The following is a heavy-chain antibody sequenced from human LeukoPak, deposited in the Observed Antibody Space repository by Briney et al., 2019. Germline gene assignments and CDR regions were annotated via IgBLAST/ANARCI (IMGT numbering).Heavy chain of an antibody. CDR2: FDPEDGET. Sequence: ASVNVSCKVSGYTLTDLSMHWVRQAPGKGLEWMGGFDPEDGETIYAQKFQGRVTMTEDTSTDTAYMELSSLRSEDTAVYYCATDHRSYGMDVWGQGTTVTVSS. CDR3: ATDHRSYGMDV. J-gene: IGHJ6*02. CDR1: GYTLTDLS. V-gene: IGHV1-24*01.